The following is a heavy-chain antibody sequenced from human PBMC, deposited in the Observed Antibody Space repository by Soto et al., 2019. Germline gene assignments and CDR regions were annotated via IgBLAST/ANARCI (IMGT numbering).Heavy chain of an antibody. V-gene: IGHV3-11*01. D-gene: IGHD1-1*01. Sequence: QVQLVESGGGLVKPGGSLRLSCAASGFTFSDYYMSWIRQAPGKGLEWVSYISSSGSTIYYADSVKGRFTIHSDNAKNSLYMQMNSLRAEDTAVYYCAREFMTKLSQKYYYYMDVWGKGTTVTVSS. CDR2: ISSSGSTI. CDR3: AREFMTKLSQKYYYYMDV. J-gene: IGHJ6*03. CDR1: GFTFSDYY.